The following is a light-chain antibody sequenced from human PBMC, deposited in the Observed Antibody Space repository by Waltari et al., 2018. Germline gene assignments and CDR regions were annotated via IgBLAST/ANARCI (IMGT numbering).Light chain of an antibody. CDR2: GAS. V-gene: IGKV1-NL1*01. CDR3: QQYFGIPIT. Sequence: DIQMTQSPSSLPASRGDRVTITCRARQGISSSLAWYQKKVGEAPKLLLYGASRLESGVPSRFSGSGSGTVYTLTISSLQPEDFATYYCQQYFGIPITFGQGTRLE. CDR1: QGISSS. J-gene: IGKJ5*01.